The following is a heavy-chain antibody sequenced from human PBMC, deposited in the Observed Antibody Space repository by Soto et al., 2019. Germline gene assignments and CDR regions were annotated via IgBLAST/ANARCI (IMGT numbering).Heavy chain of an antibody. CDR1: GFSLSTSEVG. J-gene: IGHJ1*01. CDR2: IYWDDDK. V-gene: IGHV2-5*02. D-gene: IGHD4-17*01. CDR3: AHSPPPTVTTSAEYFQH. Sequence: ESGPTLVNPTRTLTLTRTFSGFSLSTSEVGVNWIRQPPGKALEWLALIYWDDDKRYSPSLKSRLTITKDTSKNQVVLTMTNMDPVDTAAYYCAHSPPPTVTTSAEYFQHWGQGTLVTVSS.